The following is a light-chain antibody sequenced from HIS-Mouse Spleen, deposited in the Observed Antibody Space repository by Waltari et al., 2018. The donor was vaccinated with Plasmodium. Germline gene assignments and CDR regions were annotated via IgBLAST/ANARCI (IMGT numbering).Light chain of an antibody. J-gene: IGKJ4*01. CDR2: DAS. Sequence: IWMTQSPSLLSASTGDRVTITCQASQDISNYLNWYQQKPGKAPKLLIYDASNLETGVPSRFSGSVSGTDFTFTISSLQPEDIATYYCQQYDNLPLTFGGGTKVEIK. CDR3: QQYDNLPLT. CDR1: QDISNY. V-gene: IGKV1-33*01.